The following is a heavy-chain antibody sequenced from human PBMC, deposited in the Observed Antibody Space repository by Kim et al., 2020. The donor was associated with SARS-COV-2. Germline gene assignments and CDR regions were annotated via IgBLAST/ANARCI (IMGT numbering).Heavy chain of an antibody. CDR2: ISTSTGDT. D-gene: IGHD2-8*01. J-gene: IGHJ3*02. CDR1: GYTFSKFD. V-gene: IGHV1-18*04. Sequence: ASVKVSCKASGYTFSKFDIHWVRQTPGQGLEWVGRISTSTGDTNYAQKLQGRVSMITDTSTSTVYMELTSLRSDDTAVYYFARGRLRADAFDIWGQGTMV. CDR3: ARGRLRADAFDI.